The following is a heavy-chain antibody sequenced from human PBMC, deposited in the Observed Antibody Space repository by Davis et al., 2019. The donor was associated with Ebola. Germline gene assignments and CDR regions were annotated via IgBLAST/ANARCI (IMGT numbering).Heavy chain of an antibody. V-gene: IGHV3-7*01. Sequence: PGGSLRLSCAASGFTFSSYWMSWVRQAPGKGLEWVANIKQDGSEKYYVDSVKGRFTISRDNAKNSLYLQMNSLRDEDTAVYYCARGEGGVATTDLDYWGQGTLVTVSS. CDR2: IKQDGSEK. D-gene: IGHD5-12*01. CDR1: GFTFSSYW. CDR3: ARGEGGVATTDLDY. J-gene: IGHJ4*02.